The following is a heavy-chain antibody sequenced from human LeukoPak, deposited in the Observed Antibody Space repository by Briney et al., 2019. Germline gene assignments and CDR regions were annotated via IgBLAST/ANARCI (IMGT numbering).Heavy chain of an antibody. V-gene: IGHV3-69-1*01. J-gene: IGHJ4*02. D-gene: IGHD1-26*01. CDR2: ISSSSYI. Sequence: GGSLRLSCAASGFTVNSNYMNWVRQAPGKGLEWVSSISSSSYIYYADSVKGRFTISRDNAKNSLYLQMNSLRAEDTAVYYCARFSGASGVYWGQGTLVTVSS. CDR1: GFTVNSNY. CDR3: ARFSGASGVY.